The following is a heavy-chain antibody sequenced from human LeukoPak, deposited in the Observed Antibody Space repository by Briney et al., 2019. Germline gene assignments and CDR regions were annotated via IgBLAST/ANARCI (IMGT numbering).Heavy chain of an antibody. Sequence: GESLQISCKGSGSRFTSYWIGWVRQMPGKGLEWMGIIYPGDSDTRYSPSFQGQVTISADKSISTAYLQWSSLKASDTAMYYCAREGRGGDTITKDAFDIWGQGTMVTVSS. CDR3: AREGRGGDTITKDAFDI. D-gene: IGHD2-21*02. CDR1: GSRFTSYW. V-gene: IGHV5-51*01. J-gene: IGHJ3*02. CDR2: IYPGDSDT.